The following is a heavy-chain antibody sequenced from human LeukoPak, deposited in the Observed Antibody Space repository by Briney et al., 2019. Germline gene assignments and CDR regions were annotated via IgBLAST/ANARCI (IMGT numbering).Heavy chain of an antibody. Sequence: GGSLRLSCAASGLTFSSYWMSWVRLAPGKGLEWVAKIKQDGSEKYYVDSVKGRFTISRDNTKNSLYLQMNSLRVEDTAVYYCARDMSLIALTDWGQGTLVTVSS. CDR3: ARDMSLIALTD. CDR2: IKQDGSEK. D-gene: IGHD3-22*01. J-gene: IGHJ4*02. CDR1: GLTFSSYW. V-gene: IGHV3-7*01.